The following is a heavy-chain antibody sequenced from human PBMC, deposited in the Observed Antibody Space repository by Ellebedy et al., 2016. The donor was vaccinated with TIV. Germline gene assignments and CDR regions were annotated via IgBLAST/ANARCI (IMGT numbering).Heavy chain of an antibody. V-gene: IGHV3-7*01. D-gene: IGHD3/OR15-3a*01. Sequence: GESLKISCEVSGFIFSNNWMSWVRQVPGKGLEWVANIRQDGGARNYADFMEGRFTISRDNAKNSVYLQMNSLRVEDTAVFYCARDVGHGFFDLWGQGTLVTVSS. CDR3: ARDVGHGFFDL. CDR2: IRQDGGAR. CDR1: GFIFSNNW. J-gene: IGHJ4*02.